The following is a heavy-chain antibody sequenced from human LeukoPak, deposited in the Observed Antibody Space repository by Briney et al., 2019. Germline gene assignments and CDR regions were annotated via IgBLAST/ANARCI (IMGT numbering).Heavy chain of an antibody. D-gene: IGHD1-1*01. V-gene: IGHV3-30*02. J-gene: IGHJ5*02. CDR3: VRTGLLKNWFDP. CDR2: IPYHENIE. CDR1: GFTFSRYG. Sequence: PGGSLRLSCVASGFTFSRYGMHWVRQAPGKGLEWVAFIPYHENIEYYADSVKGRFTVSRDDSKNTVYLQVNSLRAEDTAVYYCVRTGLLKNWFDPWGHGTQVTVSS.